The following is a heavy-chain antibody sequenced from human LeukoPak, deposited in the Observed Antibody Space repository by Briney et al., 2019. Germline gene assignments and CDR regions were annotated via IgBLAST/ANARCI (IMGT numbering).Heavy chain of an antibody. CDR2: ISSSSSTI. V-gene: IGHV3-48*04. D-gene: IGHD1-26*01. CDR3: AREGAFEWELLGFDY. Sequence: GGSLRLSCAASGFTFSSYSMNWVRQAPGKGLEWVSYISSSSSTIYYADSVKGRFTISRDNAKNSLYLQMNSLRAEDTAVYYCAREGAFEWELLGFDYWGQGTLVTVSS. J-gene: IGHJ4*02. CDR1: GFTFSSYS.